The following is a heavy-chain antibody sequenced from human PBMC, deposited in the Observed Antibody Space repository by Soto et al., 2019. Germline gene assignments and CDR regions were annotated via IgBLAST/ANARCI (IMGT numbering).Heavy chain of an antibody. J-gene: IGHJ6*02. V-gene: IGHV4-30-4*01. CDR2: IYYSGST. CDR3: ARVNAIYYYYYGMDV. CDR1: GGSISSGDYY. Sequence: QVQLQESGPGLVKPSQTLSLTCTVSGGSISSGDYYWSWIRQPPGKGLEWIGYIYYSGSTYYNPSLKSRVTISVDTSKNQFSLKLSSVTAADTAVYYCARVNAIYYYYYGMDVWGQGTTVTVSS.